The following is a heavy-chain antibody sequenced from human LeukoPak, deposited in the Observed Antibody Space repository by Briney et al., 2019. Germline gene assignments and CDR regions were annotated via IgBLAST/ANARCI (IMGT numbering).Heavy chain of an antibody. J-gene: IGHJ4*02. V-gene: IGHV1-46*01. CDR2: LNPSGGST. Sequence: ASVKVSSKASGYTFTTYYMHWVRQAPGQGLEWMGILNPSGGSTTYAQKFQGRVTMTRDTSTSTVYMELSSLRSEDTAVYYCARDGSTWQFDYWGQGTLVTVSS. CDR1: GYTFTTYY. CDR3: ARDGSTWQFDY. D-gene: IGHD6-13*01.